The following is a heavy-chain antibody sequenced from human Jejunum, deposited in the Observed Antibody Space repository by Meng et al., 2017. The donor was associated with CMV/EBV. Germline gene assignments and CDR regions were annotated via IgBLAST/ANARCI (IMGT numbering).Heavy chain of an antibody. CDR3: ARLYCSGGSCYN. CDR1: GFIFSSYW. CDR2: ISSSSSYI. Sequence: AASGFIFSSYWMSWVRQAPGKGLEWVSSISSSSSYIYYADSVKGRFTISRDNAENSLYLQMNSLRAEDTAVYYCARLYCSGGSCYNWGQGTLVTVSS. V-gene: IGHV3-21*01. D-gene: IGHD2-15*01. J-gene: IGHJ4*02.